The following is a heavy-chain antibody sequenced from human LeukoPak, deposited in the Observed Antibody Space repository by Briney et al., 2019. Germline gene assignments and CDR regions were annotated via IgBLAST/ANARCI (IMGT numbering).Heavy chain of an antibody. V-gene: IGHV1-2*02. J-gene: IGHJ4*02. CDR1: GYTFTGFH. Sequence: ASVKVSCKASGYTFTGFHIHWVRQAPGQGLEYMGWINPDSGATSYTQSFQGRVTMTRDTSISTAYLDLSGLRPDDTAVYYCARGRDEIDYWGQGTLVTVSS. CDR2: INPDSGAT. CDR3: ARGRDEIDY. D-gene: IGHD3-10*01.